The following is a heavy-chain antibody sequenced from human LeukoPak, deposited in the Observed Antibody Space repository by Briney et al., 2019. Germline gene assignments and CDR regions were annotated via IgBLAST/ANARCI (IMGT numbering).Heavy chain of an antibody. CDR3: ASDIRYDSSGYHYYDYAMDV. CDR1: GFTFSSYD. J-gene: IGHJ6*02. V-gene: IGHV3-13*01. D-gene: IGHD3-22*01. Sequence: PGGSLRLSCAASGFTFSSYDMHWVRQPTGKGLEWVSGIGTAGDTYYPGPVKGRFTISRDNAKNSLFLQMNSLRAEDTAVYYCASDIRYDSSGYHYYDYAMDVWGQGTTVTVSS. CDR2: IGTAGDT.